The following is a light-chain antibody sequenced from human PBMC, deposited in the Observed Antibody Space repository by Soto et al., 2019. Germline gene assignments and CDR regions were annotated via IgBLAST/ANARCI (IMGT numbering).Light chain of an antibody. J-gene: IGLJ1*01. V-gene: IGLV2-11*01. Sequence: LTQPRSVSGSPGQSVTISCTGTSSDVGSYNFVSWHQQHPGKAPKLMIYDVAKRPPGVPDRFSGSKSGNTASLTISGLQAEDEADYYCCTFAGRYSYVFGSGTKVTVL. CDR3: CTFAGRYSYV. CDR2: DVA. CDR1: SSDVGSYNF.